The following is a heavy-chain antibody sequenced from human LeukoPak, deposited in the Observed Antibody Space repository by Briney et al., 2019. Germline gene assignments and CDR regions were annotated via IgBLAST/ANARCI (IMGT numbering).Heavy chain of an antibody. CDR2: ISAYNGNT. D-gene: IGHD3-3*01. J-gene: IGHJ6*03. Sequence: ASVKVSCKASGYTFTSYGISWVRQAPGQGLEWMGWISAYNGNTNYAQKLQGRVTMTTDTSTSTAYMELRSLRSDDTAVYYRARDSGGIRFLEWLPNYYYYMDVWGKGTTVTVSS. V-gene: IGHV1-18*01. CDR3: ARDSGGIRFLEWLPNYYYYMDV. CDR1: GYTFTSYG.